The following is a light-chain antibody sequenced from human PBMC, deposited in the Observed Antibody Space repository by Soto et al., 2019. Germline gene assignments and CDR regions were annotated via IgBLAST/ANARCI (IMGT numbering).Light chain of an antibody. CDR1: QSVSSN. CDR2: GAS. CDR3: QQYHNWPPFT. J-gene: IGKJ2*01. Sequence: EIVMTQSSATLSVSPGERATLSFRASQSVSSNLAWYQQRPGQDPRLLIYGASTRATGIPARFSGSGSGTEFTLTISSLQSEDSVVYYCQQYHNWPPFTFGQGTKVDIK. V-gene: IGKV3-15*01.